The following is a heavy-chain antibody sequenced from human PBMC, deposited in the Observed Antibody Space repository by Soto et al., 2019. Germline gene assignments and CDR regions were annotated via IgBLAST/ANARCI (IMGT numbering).Heavy chain of an antibody. V-gene: IGHV3-33*01. D-gene: IGHD2-15*01. J-gene: IGHJ5*02. CDR1: GFTFSSYG. CDR3: VRYRGCRECYSVRCNRFDP. Sequence: QVQLVESGGGVVQPGRSLRLSCAASGFTFSSYGMHWVRQAPGKGLEWVAVIWYDGSNKYYADSVKGRFTISRDNSKNPLYMQLNSLRAEYTAVYYCVRYRGCRECYSVRCNRFDPWGQGTLATVSS. CDR2: IWYDGSNK.